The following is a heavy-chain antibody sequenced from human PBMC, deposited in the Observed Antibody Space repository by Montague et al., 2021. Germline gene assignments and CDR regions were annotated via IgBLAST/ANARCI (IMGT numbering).Heavy chain of an antibody. J-gene: IGHJ6*03. CDR3: AGERDRYYYMDI. CDR2: VSHGGRT. Sequence: SETLSLTCTVSRSLINSDYYWGWIRQPPGKGLEWMGGVSHGGRTYYNPSLKSRVTISVDTTNNHFSLQLSSVTAADTAMYYCAGERDRYYYMDIWGKGTTVTVSS. V-gene: IGHV4-38-2*02. CDR1: RSLINSDYY.